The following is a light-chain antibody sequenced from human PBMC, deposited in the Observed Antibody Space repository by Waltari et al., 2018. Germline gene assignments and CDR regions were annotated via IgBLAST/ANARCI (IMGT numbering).Light chain of an antibody. CDR3: SSWDDSRNTVV. V-gene: IGLV1-44*01. J-gene: IGLJ2*01. Sequence: QTMLTQPPSASGNPGHRVTLSCSGSSPNIGNNFVNWDQQLTETPPKLLIYSARQRPSGVPDRFAASKSGTSASLAISGLQSEDEGLDYCSSWDDSRNTVVFGGGTKLTVL. CDR2: SAR. CDR1: SPNIGNNF.